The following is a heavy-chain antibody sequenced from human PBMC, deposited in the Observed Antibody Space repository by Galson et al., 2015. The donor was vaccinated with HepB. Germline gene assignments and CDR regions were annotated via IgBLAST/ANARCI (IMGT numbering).Heavy chain of an antibody. V-gene: IGHV3-23*01. Sequence: SLRLSCAASGFTFGNYVVNWVRQAPGKGLEWVSGISGSGSTYYADSVRGRFTISRDNSNNMLYLQMTSLRAEDTAMYYCAKDSGWGSSWWGNYDSWGRGTLVTVSA. CDR3: AKDSGWGSSWWGNYDS. CDR1: GFTFGNYV. D-gene: IGHD6-13*01. J-gene: IGHJ2*01. CDR2: ISGSGST.